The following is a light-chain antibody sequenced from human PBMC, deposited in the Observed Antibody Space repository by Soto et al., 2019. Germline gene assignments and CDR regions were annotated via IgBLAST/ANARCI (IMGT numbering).Light chain of an antibody. CDR1: SSDVGYYDY. CDR2: EVN. Sequence: QSVLTQPPSASGFPGQSVTISCTGTSSDVGYYDYVSWYQQHPGKAPKLVIYEVNKRPSGVPDRFSGSKSGNTASLTVSGLQAEDEADYYCSSYAGSSNVFGTGTKLTVL. CDR3: SSYAGSSNV. V-gene: IGLV2-8*01. J-gene: IGLJ1*01.